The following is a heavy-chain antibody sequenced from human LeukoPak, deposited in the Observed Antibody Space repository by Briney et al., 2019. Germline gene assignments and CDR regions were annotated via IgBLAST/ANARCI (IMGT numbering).Heavy chain of an antibody. J-gene: IGHJ4*02. CDR2: ISYDGSNK. D-gene: IGHD3-22*01. V-gene: IGHV3-30*18. Sequence: PGGSLRLSCAASGFTFSSYGMHWVRQAPGKGLEWVAVISYDGSNKYYADSVKGRFTISRDNSKNTLYLQMNSLRAEDTAVYYCAKSLYYYDSSGYYEPDGYWGQGTLVTVSS. CDR3: AKSLYYYDSSGYYEPDGY. CDR1: GFTFSSYG.